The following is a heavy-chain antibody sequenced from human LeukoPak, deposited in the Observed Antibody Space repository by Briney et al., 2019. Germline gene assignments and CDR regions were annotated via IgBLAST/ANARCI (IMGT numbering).Heavy chain of an antibody. V-gene: IGHV3-53*01. D-gene: IGHD4-23*01. CDR2: IYSGGST. Sequence: PGGSLRLSCAASGFTVSNNYMSWVRQAPGKGLEWVSIIYSGGSTYYADSGKGRFTISRDNTKNTLYLQMNSLRAEDTAVYYCARGLPYGGNPGDYWGQGTLVTVSS. CDR3: ARGLPYGGNPGDY. J-gene: IGHJ4*02. CDR1: GFTVSNNY.